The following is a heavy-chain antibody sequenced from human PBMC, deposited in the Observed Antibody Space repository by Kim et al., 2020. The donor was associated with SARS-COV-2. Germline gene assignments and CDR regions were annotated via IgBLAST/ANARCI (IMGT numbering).Heavy chain of an antibody. Sequence: GGSLRLSCTVSGLTFRNYAMSWVRRAPGKGLQWVSAINGGGDKEYYEDFVKGRFSVSRDNSRNTMYLQMNYLTADDTATYYCSNGKRVYGEISHDYWGQGTLVTVSS. D-gene: IGHD3-10*02. CDR3: SNGKRVYGEISHDY. J-gene: IGHJ4*02. CDR2: INGGGDKE. CDR1: GLTFRNYA. V-gene: IGHV3-23*01.